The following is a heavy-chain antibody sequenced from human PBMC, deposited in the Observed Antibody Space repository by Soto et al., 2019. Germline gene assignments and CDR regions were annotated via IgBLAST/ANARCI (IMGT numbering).Heavy chain of an antibody. Sequence: EVQLVESGGGLVKPAGSLRLSCAASGFTFSSYSMNWVRQAPGKGLEGVSSISSSSSYIYYADSVKGRFTISRDNAKNSLYLQMNSLRAEDRAVYYCERDIAVASTRYFDYWGQGTLGTVSS. V-gene: IGHV3-21*01. CDR2: ISSSSSYI. D-gene: IGHD6-19*01. J-gene: IGHJ4*02. CDR1: GFTFSSYS. CDR3: ERDIAVASTRYFDY.